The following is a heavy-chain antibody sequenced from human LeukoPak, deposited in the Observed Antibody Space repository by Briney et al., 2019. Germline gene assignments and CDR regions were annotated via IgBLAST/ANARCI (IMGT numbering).Heavy chain of an antibody. CDR3: ARDVDIVVVPAAPMGPYNWFDP. Sequence: SQTLSLTCTVSGGSISSGSYYWSWIRQPAGKGLEWIGRIYTSGSTNYNPSLKSRVTISVDTSKNQFSLKLSSVTAADTAVYYCARDVDIVVVPAAPMGPYNWFDPWGQGTLVTVSS. D-gene: IGHD2-2*03. J-gene: IGHJ5*02. CDR1: GGSISSGSYY. V-gene: IGHV4-61*02. CDR2: IYTSGST.